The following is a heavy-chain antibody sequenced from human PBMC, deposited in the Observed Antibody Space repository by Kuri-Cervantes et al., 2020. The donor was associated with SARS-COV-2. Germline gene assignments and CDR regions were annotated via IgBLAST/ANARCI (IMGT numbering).Heavy chain of an antibody. V-gene: IGHV4-39*02. Sequence: GSLRLSCTVSGDSISSSSYYWGWTRQPPGKGLEWIGSIYYSGSTYYNPSLKSRVTISVDTSKNQFSLKLSSVTAADTAVYYCARDRVVVVPAAISVNYYGMDVWGQGTTVTVSS. CDR1: GDSISSSSYY. J-gene: IGHJ6*02. CDR2: IYYSGST. CDR3: ARDRVVVVPAAISVNYYGMDV. D-gene: IGHD2-2*02.